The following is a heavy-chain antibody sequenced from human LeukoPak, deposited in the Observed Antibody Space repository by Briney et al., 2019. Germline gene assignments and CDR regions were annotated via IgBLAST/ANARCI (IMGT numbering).Heavy chain of an antibody. Sequence: PGGSLRLSCAASGFTFSSYSMNWVRQAPGKGLEWVSSISSSSSYIYYADSVKGRFTISRDNAKNSLYLQMNSLRAEDTAVYYCAKDRGWTNWFDPWGQGTLVTVSS. V-gene: IGHV3-21*01. J-gene: IGHJ5*02. CDR3: AKDRGWTNWFDP. CDR2: ISSSSSYI. D-gene: IGHD3-10*01. CDR1: GFTFSSYS.